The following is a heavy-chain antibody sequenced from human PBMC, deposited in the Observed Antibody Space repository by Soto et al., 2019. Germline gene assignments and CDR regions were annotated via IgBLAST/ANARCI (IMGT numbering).Heavy chain of an antibody. CDR2: INPESTTL. D-gene: IGHD1-26*01. CDR1: EITSNISW. CDR3: TKDTFGAWES. Sequence: EAQLVESGGGLVQPGGSLTISCTASEITSNISWRHRIRKAPGKGLVWASGINPESTTLTYADSVTGRFTISRDSAKSTLYLQMNGLSAEDTAIYYCTKDTFGAWESWGQGTLVTVSS. V-gene: IGHV3-74*01. J-gene: IGHJ5*02.